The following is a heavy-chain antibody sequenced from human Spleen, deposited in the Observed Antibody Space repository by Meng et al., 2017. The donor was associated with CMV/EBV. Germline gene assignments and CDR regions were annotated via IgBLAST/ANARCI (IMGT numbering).Heavy chain of an antibody. J-gene: IGHJ6*02. V-gene: IGHV3-48*04. CDR1: GFTFSSYS. Sequence: GGSLRLSCAASGFTFSSYSMNWVRQAPGKGLEWISHISGSGSATYYADSVKGRFTISRDNAKNSLYLQMNSLRAEDTALYYCARDFRHYHYGMDVWGQGTTVTVSS. CDR3: ARDFRHYHYGMDV. D-gene: IGHD6-6*01. CDR2: ISGSGSAT.